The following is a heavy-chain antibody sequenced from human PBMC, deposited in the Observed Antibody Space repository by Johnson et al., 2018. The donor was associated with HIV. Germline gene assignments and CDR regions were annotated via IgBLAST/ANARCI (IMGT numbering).Heavy chain of an antibody. V-gene: IGHV3-13*01. J-gene: IGHJ3*02. CDR2: IGTAGDT. Sequence: VQLVESGGGLVQPGGSLRLSCAASGFTFSSYDMHWVRQATGKGLEWVSAIGTAGDTYYPGSVKGLFTISRENAKNSLYLQMNSLRAGDTAVYYCARDRSKGGAFDIWGQGTMVTVSS. CDR1: GFTFSSYD. D-gene: IGHD2/OR15-2a*01. CDR3: ARDRSKGGAFDI.